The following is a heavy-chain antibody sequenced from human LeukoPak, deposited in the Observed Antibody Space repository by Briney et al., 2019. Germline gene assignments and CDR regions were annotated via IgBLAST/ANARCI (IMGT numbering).Heavy chain of an antibody. D-gene: IGHD3-22*01. V-gene: IGHV3-11*01. CDR3: ARDPSRGPYDSSGFDY. CDR2: ISSSGSTI. Sequence: GGSLRLSCAASGFTFSDYYMSWIRQAPGKGLEWVSYISSSGSTIYYADSVKGRFTISRDNAKNSLYLQMNSLRAEDTAVYYCARDPSRGPYDSSGFDYWGQGTLVTVSS. J-gene: IGHJ4*02. CDR1: GFTFSDYY.